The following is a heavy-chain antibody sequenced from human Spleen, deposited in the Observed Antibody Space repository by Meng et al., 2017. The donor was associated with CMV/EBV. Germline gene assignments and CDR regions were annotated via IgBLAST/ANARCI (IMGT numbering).Heavy chain of an antibody. CDR2: ISSSGSSA. D-gene: IGHD5-18*01. Sequence: GESLKISCAASGFTFSNYAMTWVRQAPGKGLEWVSIISSSGSSAYSADSVRGRFTISRDNSKNTLYLQMNSLRPEDTAVYYCVKEIHRYQERYSLFDFWGQGTLVTVSS. V-gene: IGHV3-23*01. CDR3: VKEIHRYQERYSLFDF. J-gene: IGHJ4*02. CDR1: GFTFSNYA.